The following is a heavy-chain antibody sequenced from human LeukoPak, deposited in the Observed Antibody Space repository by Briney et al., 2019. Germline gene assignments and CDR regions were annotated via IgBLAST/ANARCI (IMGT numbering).Heavy chain of an antibody. CDR2: IYYSEST. CDR1: GGSISSYY. V-gene: IGHV4-59*01. CDR3: ARDHQATDYGDENGAFDI. Sequence: SETLSLTCTVSGGSISSYYWSWIRQPPGKGLEWIGYIYYSESTNYNPSLKSRVTISVDTSKNQFSLKLSSVTAADTAVYYCARDHQATDYGDENGAFDIWGQGTMVTVSS. D-gene: IGHD4-17*01. J-gene: IGHJ3*02.